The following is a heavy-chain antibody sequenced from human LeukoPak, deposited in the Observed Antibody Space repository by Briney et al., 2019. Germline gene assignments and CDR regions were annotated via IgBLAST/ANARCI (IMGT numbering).Heavy chain of an antibody. Sequence: RSGDSLRLSCATSGFTFNNFGMGWVRQAAGKGLEWVSFISGNGGSTNYADSVKGRFTISRDNSMNTLYLQMNSLRVEDTAVYYCAKRDSDSGSSPPLFGSWGQGTLVTVSS. CDR2: ISGNGGST. CDR3: AKRDSDSGSSPPLFGS. CDR1: GFTFNNFG. J-gene: IGHJ4*02. V-gene: IGHV3-23*01. D-gene: IGHD1-26*01.